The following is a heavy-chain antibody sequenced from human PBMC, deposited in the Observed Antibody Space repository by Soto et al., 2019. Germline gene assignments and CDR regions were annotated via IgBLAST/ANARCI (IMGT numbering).Heavy chain of an antibody. V-gene: IGHV1-24*01. Sequence: QVQLVQSGAEVKKPGASVKVSCKVSGYTLTELSMHWVRQAPGKGLEWMGGFDPEDGETIYAQKFQGRVTMTEDTFTDTAYMELSILRSEDTAVYYCATGGGYCTNGVCYVNAFDIWGQGTMVTVSS. D-gene: IGHD2-8*01. CDR1: GYTLTELS. CDR3: ATGGGYCTNGVCYVNAFDI. J-gene: IGHJ3*02. CDR2: FDPEDGET.